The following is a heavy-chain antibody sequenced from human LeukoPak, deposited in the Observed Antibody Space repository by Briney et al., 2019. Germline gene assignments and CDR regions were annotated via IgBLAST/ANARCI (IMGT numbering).Heavy chain of an antibody. J-gene: IGHJ4*02. CDR1: GFTFSSYG. Sequence: GGSLRLSCAASGFTFSSYGMHWVRQAPGKGLEWVAVIPYDGSNKYYADSVKGRFTISRDNSKNTLYLQMNSLRAEDTAVYYCAKDRRIVVVTALDYWGQGTLVTVSS. V-gene: IGHV3-30*18. D-gene: IGHD2-21*02. CDR3: AKDRRIVVVTALDY. CDR2: IPYDGSNK.